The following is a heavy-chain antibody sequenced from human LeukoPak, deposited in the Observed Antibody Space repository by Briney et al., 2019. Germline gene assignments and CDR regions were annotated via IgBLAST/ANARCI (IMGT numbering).Heavy chain of an antibody. D-gene: IGHD6-19*01. V-gene: IGHV4-59*01. J-gene: IGHJ4*02. Sequence: SETLSLTCTVSGGSISSYYWSWIRQPPGKGLEWIGDIYYSGSTNYNPSLKSRVTISVDTSKNQCSLKLSSVTAADTAVYYCARSLIAVAGYFDYWGQGTLVTVSS. CDR2: IYYSGST. CDR3: ARSLIAVAGYFDY. CDR1: GGSISSYY.